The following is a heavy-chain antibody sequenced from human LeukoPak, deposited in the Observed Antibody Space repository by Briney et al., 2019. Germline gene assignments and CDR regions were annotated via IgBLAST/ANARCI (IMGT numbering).Heavy chain of an antibody. Sequence: KASETLSLTCTVSGGSISSSSYYWGWIRQPPGKGLEWIGSIFHSGSTYYNPSLKSRVTISVDTSKNQFSLKLSSVTAADTAVYYCARTVVPAAYIKYGGRYYFDYWGQGTLVTVSS. CDR1: GGSISSSSYY. V-gene: IGHV4-39*07. CDR3: ARTVVPAAYIKYGGRYYFDY. CDR2: IFHSGST. D-gene: IGHD2-2*01. J-gene: IGHJ4*02.